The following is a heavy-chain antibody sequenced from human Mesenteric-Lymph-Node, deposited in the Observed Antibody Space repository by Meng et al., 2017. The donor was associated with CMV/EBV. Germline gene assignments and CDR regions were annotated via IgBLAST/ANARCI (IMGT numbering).Heavy chain of an antibody. Sequence: GGSLRLSCAASGFTVSSNYMSWVRQAPGKGLEWVSVIYSCGSTYYADSVKGRFTISRDNSKNTLYLQMNSLRAEDTAVYYCARDLGGSSSMDVWGQGTTVTVSS. CDR1: GFTVSSNY. J-gene: IGHJ6*02. CDR3: ARDLGGSSSMDV. V-gene: IGHV3-66*03. CDR2: IYSCGST. D-gene: IGHD6-6*01.